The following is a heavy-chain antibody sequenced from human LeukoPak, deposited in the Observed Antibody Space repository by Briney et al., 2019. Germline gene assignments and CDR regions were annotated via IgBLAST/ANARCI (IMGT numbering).Heavy chain of an antibody. CDR1: GGTFSSYA. CDR2: IIPIFGTA. Sequence: ASVKVSCKASGGTFSSYAISWVRQAPGQGLEWMGGIIPIFGTANYAQKLQGRVTMTTDTSASTAYMELRSLRSDDTAVYYCARWGGSYYFHYLDHWGQGTLVTDSS. CDR3: ARWGGSYYFHYLDH. V-gene: IGHV1-69*05. J-gene: IGHJ4*02. D-gene: IGHD1-26*01.